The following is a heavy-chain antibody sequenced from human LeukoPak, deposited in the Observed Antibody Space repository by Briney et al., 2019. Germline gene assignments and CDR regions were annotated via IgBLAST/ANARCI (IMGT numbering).Heavy chain of an antibody. CDR3: ARRGRGLRYYFDSSGYYVFAS. V-gene: IGHV4-34*01. Sequence: SETRSLPGAVYGGSFSGYYWSGIRPPPGKGLEWIGEINHSGSTNYKPSLKSRVMISIDTSKNQFSLKLRSVTAADTAVYYCARRGRGLRYYFDSSGYYVFASWGQGDLVTVSS. CDR2: INHSGST. D-gene: IGHD3-22*01. J-gene: IGHJ4*02. CDR1: GGSFSGYY.